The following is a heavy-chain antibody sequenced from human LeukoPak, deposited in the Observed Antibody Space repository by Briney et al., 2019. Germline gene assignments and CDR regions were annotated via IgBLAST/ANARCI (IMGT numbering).Heavy chain of an antibody. CDR1: GFSFTDYL. CDR2: SRSKARSYST. J-gene: IGHJ4*02. Sequence: QPGGSLSRSCAASGFSFTDYLMDWVRQTPGKGLEWVGRSRSKARSYSTEYAASVKGRFTISRDDSKNVLYLQMNSLKIEDAAVYHCGADAGGSGPLDYWGQGTPVTVSS. CDR3: GADAGGSGPLDY. V-gene: IGHV3-72*01. D-gene: IGHD6-19*01.